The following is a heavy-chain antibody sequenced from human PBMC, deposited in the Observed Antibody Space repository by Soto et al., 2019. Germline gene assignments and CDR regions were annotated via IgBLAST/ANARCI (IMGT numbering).Heavy chain of an antibody. D-gene: IGHD6-6*01. CDR1: GASFSGYY. CDR2: IHHSGST. V-gene: IGHV4-34*01. Sequence: SETLSLTCSVYGASFSGYYWSWIRQSPGKGLEWIGEIHHSGSTHYNPSLKSRLTFSIDESQSQFYMMLTSVTAADTALYFCERGHSTSGYDSWGQGSLVTVSS. J-gene: IGHJ4*02. CDR3: ERGHSTSGYDS.